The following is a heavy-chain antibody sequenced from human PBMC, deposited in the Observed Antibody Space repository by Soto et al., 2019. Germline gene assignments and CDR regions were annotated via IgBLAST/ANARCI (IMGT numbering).Heavy chain of an antibody. CDR3: ANRRILEWDVPASHI. CDR1: GFTFSSHG. V-gene: IGHV3-30*18. J-gene: IGHJ4*01. D-gene: IGHD3-3*01. CDR2: IPYDGSHQ. Sequence: QVHLVESGGGVVQPGRSLRLSCAASGFTFSSHGMHWIRQAPGKGLEWVAVIPYDGSHQYYADSVKGRFSISRDNSMDTLYLPLDRGRADETAVYSRANRRILEWDVPASHIRGDGSLVSFAS.